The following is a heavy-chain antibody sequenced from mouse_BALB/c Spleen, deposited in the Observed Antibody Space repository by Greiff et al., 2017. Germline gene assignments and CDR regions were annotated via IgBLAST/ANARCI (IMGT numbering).Heavy chain of an antibody. D-gene: IGHD1-1*01. V-gene: IGHV1-14*01. CDR1: GYTFTSYV. Sequence: SGPELVKPGASVKMSCKASGYTFTSYVMHWVKQKPGQGLEWIGYINPYNDGTKYNEKFKGKATLTSDKSSSTAYMELSSLTSEDSAVYYCARGYGSSPYYAMDYWGQGTSVTVSS. CDR3: ARGYGSSPYYAMDY. J-gene: IGHJ4*01. CDR2: INPYNDGT.